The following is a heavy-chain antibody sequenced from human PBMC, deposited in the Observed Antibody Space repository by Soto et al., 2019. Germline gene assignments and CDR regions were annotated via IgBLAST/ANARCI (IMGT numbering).Heavy chain of an antibody. D-gene: IGHD3-16*01. Sequence: QVQLQESGPGLVKPSQTLSLTCTVSGGSISSGFNYWNWIRQHPGMGLEWIGSLYYSGSTYYNASLRGRVAISVDTSQNQFSLKLSSVTAADTAVYYCARDDKSYGFAYWGQGTRVTVSS. CDR2: LYYSGST. CDR1: GGSISSGFNY. CDR3: ARDDKSYGFAY. V-gene: IGHV4-31*02. J-gene: IGHJ4*02.